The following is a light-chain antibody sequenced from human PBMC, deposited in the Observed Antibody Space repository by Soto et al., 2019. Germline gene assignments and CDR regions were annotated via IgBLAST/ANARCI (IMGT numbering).Light chain of an antibody. CDR3: QQRSKWVT. CDR2: DAS. CDR1: QSVSSF. J-gene: IGKJ4*01. V-gene: IGKV3-11*01. Sequence: EIVLTQSPVTLSLSPGERATLSCRASQSVSSFLAWYQQKPGQAPRLLIYDASNRAAGIPARFSGSGSGTDFTLTITGLEPEDFAVYYCQQRSKWVTFGGGTKVEIK.